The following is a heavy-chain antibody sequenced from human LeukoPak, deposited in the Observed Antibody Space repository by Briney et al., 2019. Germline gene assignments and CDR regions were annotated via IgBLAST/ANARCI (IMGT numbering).Heavy chain of an antibody. J-gene: IGHJ4*02. CDR2: IYYSGST. CDR3: ARDSNSAEWSRFDY. Sequence: PSQTLSLTCTVSGGSISSGGYYWRWIRQHPGKGLEWFGYIYYSGSTYYNPSLKSRVTISVDTSKNQFSLKLSSVTAADTAVYYCARDSNSAEWSRFDYWGQGTLVTVSS. CDR1: GGSISSGGYY. V-gene: IGHV4-31*03. D-gene: IGHD6-6*01.